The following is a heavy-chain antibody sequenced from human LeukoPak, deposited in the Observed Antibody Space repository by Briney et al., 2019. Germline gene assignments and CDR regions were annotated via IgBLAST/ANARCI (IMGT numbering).Heavy chain of an antibody. Sequence: SETLSLTCTVSGGSISSSSYYWGWIRQPPGKGLEWIGSIYYSGSTYYNPSLKSRVTISVDTSKNQFSLKLSSVTAADTAMYYCASIPRGGWGGIDPWGQGTLVTVSS. D-gene: IGHD6-19*01. J-gene: IGHJ5*02. CDR3: ASIPRGGWGGIDP. CDR1: GGSISSSSYY. CDR2: IYYSGST. V-gene: IGHV4-39*07.